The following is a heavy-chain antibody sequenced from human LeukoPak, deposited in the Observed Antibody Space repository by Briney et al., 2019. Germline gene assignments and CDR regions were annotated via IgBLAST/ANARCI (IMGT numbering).Heavy chain of an antibody. CDR3: ARDAVRAAIMGAFDI. V-gene: IGHV3-21*01. D-gene: IGHD2-2*01. CDR1: GFTFSSYS. Sequence: GGPLRLSCAASGFTFSSYSMNWVRQAPGKGLEWVSSISSSSSYIYYADSVKGRFTISRDNAKNSLYLQMNSLRAEDTAVYYCARDAVRAAIMGAFDIWGQGTMVTVSS. CDR2: ISSSSSYI. J-gene: IGHJ3*02.